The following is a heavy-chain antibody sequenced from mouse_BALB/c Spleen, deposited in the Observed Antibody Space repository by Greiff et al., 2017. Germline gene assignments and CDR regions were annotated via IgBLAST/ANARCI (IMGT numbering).Heavy chain of an antibody. D-gene: IGHD2-4*01. CDR2: ILPGSGST. CDR1: GYTFSSYW. CDR3: ARTTMIKDYAMDY. Sequence: QVQLKQSGAELMKPGASVKISCKATGYTFSSYWIEWVKQRPGHGLEWIGEILPGSGSTNYNEKFKGKATFTADTSSNTAYMQLSSLTSEDSAVYYCARTTMIKDYAMDYWGQGTSVTVSS. V-gene: IGHV1-9*01. J-gene: IGHJ4*01.